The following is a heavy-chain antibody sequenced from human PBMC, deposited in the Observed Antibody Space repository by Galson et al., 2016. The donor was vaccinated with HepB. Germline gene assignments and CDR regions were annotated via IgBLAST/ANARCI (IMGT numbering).Heavy chain of an antibody. CDR2: INPSGGTT. D-gene: IGHD3-22*01. V-gene: IGHV1-46*01. CDR3: ARVPPNFYDSSGFTRTSYYYHEKDV. J-gene: IGHJ6*02. Sequence: SVKVSCKASGYNYTSYYFYWVRQAPGQGLEWLGIINPSGGTTNYAQKFQGRLTMTRDTSTSTVYMELNSLTSEDTAVYYCARVPPNFYDSSGFTRTSYYYHEKDVWGQGTTVTVSS. CDR1: GYNYTSYY.